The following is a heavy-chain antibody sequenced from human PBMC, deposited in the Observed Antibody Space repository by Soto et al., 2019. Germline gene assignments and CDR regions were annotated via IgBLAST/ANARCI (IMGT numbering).Heavy chain of an antibody. CDR2: IIPISGAA. D-gene: IGHD1-7*01. J-gene: IGHJ4*02. Sequence: QVQLVQSGAEVKKPGSSVKVSCKASGGTSSNYVVNWVRQAPGQGLEWMGRIIPISGAANYAQKFQGRVAITADKSTSTSYMELSSLRSEDTAVYYCARDMTRTVVPYFDFWGQGTLVTVSS. CDR3: ARDMTRTVVPYFDF. CDR1: GGTSSNYV. V-gene: IGHV1-69*06.